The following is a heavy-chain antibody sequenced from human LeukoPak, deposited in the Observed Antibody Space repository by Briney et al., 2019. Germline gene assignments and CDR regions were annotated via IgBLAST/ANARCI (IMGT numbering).Heavy chain of an antibody. CDR1: GYSFTTYW. J-gene: IGHJ3*02. Sequence: GESLKISCKGSGYSFTTYWIGWVRQMPGEGLEWMGIIYPDDSDTTYSPSFQGQVTISADKSISTAYLQWSSLKASDTAMYYCARVSSSGYYYYPHDAFDIWGQGTMVTVSS. V-gene: IGHV5-51*01. CDR2: IYPDDSDT. D-gene: IGHD3-22*01. CDR3: ARVSSSGYYYYPHDAFDI.